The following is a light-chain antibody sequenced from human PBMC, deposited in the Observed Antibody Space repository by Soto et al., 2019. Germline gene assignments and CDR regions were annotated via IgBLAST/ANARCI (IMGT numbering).Light chain of an antibody. V-gene: IGLV2-14*01. CDR2: HVS. Sequence: QSALTQPASVSGSPGQSITISCTGTSSDVGGYNYVSWYQQYPGKAPKLMIYHVSNRPSGVSNRFPGSKSGNSASLTISGLQAEAEADYYCSSYTSTSTYVFGTGTKVTVL. J-gene: IGLJ1*01. CDR3: SSYTSTSTYV. CDR1: SSDVGGYNY.